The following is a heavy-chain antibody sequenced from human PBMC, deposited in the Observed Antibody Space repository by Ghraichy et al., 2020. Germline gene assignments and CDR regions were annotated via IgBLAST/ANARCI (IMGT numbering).Heavy chain of an antibody. Sequence: SGPTLVKPTQTLTLTCTFSGFSLSTSGVGVGWIRQPPGKALEWLALIYWDDDKRYSPSLKSRLTITKDTSKSQVVLTMTNMDPVDTATYYCAHRVFYSGNYYDKSTTEYFQDWGQGTLVTVSS. CDR2: IYWDDDK. CDR3: AHRVFYSGNYYDKSTTEYFQD. V-gene: IGHV2-5*02. CDR1: GFSLSTSGVG. D-gene: IGHD1-26*01. J-gene: IGHJ1*01.